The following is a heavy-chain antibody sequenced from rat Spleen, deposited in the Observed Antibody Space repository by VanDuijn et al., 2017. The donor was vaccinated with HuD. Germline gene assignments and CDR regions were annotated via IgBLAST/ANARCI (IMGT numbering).Heavy chain of an antibody. V-gene: IGHV5-25*01. CDR1: GFTFSNYD. D-gene: IGHD1-9*01. J-gene: IGHJ2*01. Sequence: EVQLVESGGGLVQPGRSMKLSCAASGFTFSNYDMAWVRQAPTKGLEWVASISTSGGSTYYRDSVKGRFTVSRDNAKSTLYLQMDSLRSEDTATYYCARPVYILWVSEYYFDYWGQGVMVTVSS. CDR3: ARPVYILWVSEYYFDY. CDR2: ISTSGGST.